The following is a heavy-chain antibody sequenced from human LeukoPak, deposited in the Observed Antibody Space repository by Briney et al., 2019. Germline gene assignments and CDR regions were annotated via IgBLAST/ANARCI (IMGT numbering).Heavy chain of an antibody. V-gene: IGHV1-2*02. D-gene: IGHD3-22*01. Sequence: ASVKVSCKASGYTFTSYYMNWVRQAPGQGLEWMGWFNPNSGGTNYAQKFQGRVTMTRDTSISTAYMELSRLRSDDTAVYYCARGRLYDSSGYWVYWGQGTLVTVSS. J-gene: IGHJ4*02. CDR3: ARGRLYDSSGYWVY. CDR1: GYTFTSYY. CDR2: FNPNSGGT.